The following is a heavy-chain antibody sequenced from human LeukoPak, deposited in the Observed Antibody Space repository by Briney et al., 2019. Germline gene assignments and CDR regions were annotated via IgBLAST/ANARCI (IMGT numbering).Heavy chain of an antibody. V-gene: IGHV1-2*02. CDR1: GYTFNAYY. Sequence: ASVKVSCKASGYTFNAYYLHWVRQAPGQGLEWMGWINPNSGDTKYAQKFQGRVTMTGDTSISTAYMELSRLRFDDTAVYYCAILRLSTGLWWFFDLWGRGTLVTVSS. D-gene: IGHD2-8*02. CDR3: AILRLSTGLWWFFDL. J-gene: IGHJ2*01. CDR2: INPNSGDT.